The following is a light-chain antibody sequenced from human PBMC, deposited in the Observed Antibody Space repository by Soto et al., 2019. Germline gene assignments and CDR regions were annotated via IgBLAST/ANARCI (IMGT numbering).Light chain of an antibody. V-gene: IGKV1-5*01. J-gene: IGKJ2*01. Sequence: DIQMTQSPSTLSASVGDRVTITCRASQSISSWLAWYQQKQGKAPKLLIYDASSLESGVTSRFSGSGSGTEFTLTISSLQPDDFATYYCQQYNSYSPYTFGQGTKLEIK. CDR3: QQYNSYSPYT. CDR1: QSISSW. CDR2: DAS.